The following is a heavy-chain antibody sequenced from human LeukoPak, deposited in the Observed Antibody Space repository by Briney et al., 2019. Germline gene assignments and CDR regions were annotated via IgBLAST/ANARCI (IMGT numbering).Heavy chain of an antibody. V-gene: IGHV3-23*01. CDR3: VKGGREVIVGWFDP. J-gene: IGHJ5*02. D-gene: IGHD3-16*02. CDR1: GFTFSSYA. Sequence: GGSLRLSCAASGFTFSSYAMSWLRQPPGRGLEGVSAISGSGGRPYSAAPVKGRFTITRVNSKNTLYLQMNGLRADDTAVFYCVKGGREVIVGWFDPWGQGTLVTVSS. CDR2: ISGSGGRP.